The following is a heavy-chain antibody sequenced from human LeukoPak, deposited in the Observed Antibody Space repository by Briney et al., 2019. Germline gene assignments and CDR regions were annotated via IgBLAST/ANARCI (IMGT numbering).Heavy chain of an antibody. D-gene: IGHD3-22*01. Sequence: ASVKVSCRASGYTFTSYGISWVRQAPGQGLEWMGWISAYNGNTNYAQKLQGRVTMTTDTSTSTAYMELRSLRSDDTAVYYCARDFYYYDSSGYYRWFDPWGQGTLVTVSS. J-gene: IGHJ5*02. CDR3: ARDFYYYDSSGYYRWFDP. CDR2: ISAYNGNT. V-gene: IGHV1-18*01. CDR1: GYTFTSYG.